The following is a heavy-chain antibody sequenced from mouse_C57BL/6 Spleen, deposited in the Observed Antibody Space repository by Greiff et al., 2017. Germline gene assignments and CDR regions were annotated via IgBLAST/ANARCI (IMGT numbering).Heavy chain of an antibody. D-gene: IGHD1-1*01. CDR3: LCRGDYGSSYDDLGD. J-gene: IGHJ4*01. V-gene: IGHV10-1*01. Sequence: EVQLVESGGGLVQPKGSLKLSCAASGFSFNTYAMNWVRQAPGKGLEWVARIRSKSSNYATYSADSVKDRLTISRDDSESMHYLNMNNLKTEDTAMDDCLCRGDYGSSYDDLGDWGQGTTVTV. CDR1: GFSFNTYA. CDR2: IRSKSSNYAT.